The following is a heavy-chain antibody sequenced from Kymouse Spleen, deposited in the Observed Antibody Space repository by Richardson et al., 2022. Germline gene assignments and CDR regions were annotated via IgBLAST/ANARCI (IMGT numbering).Heavy chain of an antibody. V-gene: IGHV1-2*04. CDR1: GYTFTGYY. CDR2: INPNSGGT. D-gene: IGHD3-10*01. J-gene: IGHJ6*02. CDR3: ARDRVTMVRGVPNYYYYYGMDV. Sequence: QVQLVQSGAEVKKPGASVKVSCKASGYTFTGYYMHWVRQAPGQGLEWMGWINPNSGGTNYAQKFQGWVTMTRDTSISTAYMELSRLRSDDTAVYYCARDRVTMVRGVPNYYYYYGMDVWGQGTTVTVSS.